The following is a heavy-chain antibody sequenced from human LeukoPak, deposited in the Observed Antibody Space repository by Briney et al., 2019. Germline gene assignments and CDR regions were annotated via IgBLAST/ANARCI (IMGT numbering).Heavy chain of an antibody. Sequence: GGSLRLSCAASGFTFSDYYMTWIRQAPGKGLEWVSHISSSGAAIHFADSVKGRFTISRDNAKNSLYLQMNSLRAEDTAVYYCARDRCSGGSCYDAFDIWGQGTMVTVSS. V-gene: IGHV3-11*04. CDR3: ARDRCSGGSCYDAFDI. D-gene: IGHD2-15*01. J-gene: IGHJ3*02. CDR1: GFTFSDYY. CDR2: ISSSGAAI.